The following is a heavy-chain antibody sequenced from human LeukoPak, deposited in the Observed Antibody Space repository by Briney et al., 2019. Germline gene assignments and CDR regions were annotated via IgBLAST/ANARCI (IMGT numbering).Heavy chain of an antibody. J-gene: IGHJ4*02. CDR3: ARDLRYRVFYFDY. Sequence: PGGSLRLSCAASGFTFSSYAMSWVRQAPGKGLEWVSAISGSGGSTHYADSVKGRFTISRDNAKNSLYLQMNSLRAEDTAVYYCARDLRYRVFYFDYWGQGTLVTVSS. D-gene: IGHD1-1*01. CDR1: GFTFSSYA. V-gene: IGHV3-23*01. CDR2: ISGSGGST.